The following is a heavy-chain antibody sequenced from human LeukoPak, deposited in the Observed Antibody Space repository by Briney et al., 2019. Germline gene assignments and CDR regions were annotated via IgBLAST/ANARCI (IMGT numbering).Heavy chain of an antibody. D-gene: IGHD3-3*01. CDR2: IIPIFGTA. V-gene: IGHV1-69*05. CDR1: GGTFSSYA. J-gene: IGHJ4*02. Sequence: SVKVSCKASGGTFSSYAISWVRQAPGQGLEWMGAIIPIFGTANYAQKFQGRVTITTDESTSTAYMELSSLRSEDTAVYYCARGGHITIFGVVTRGEFDYWGQGTLVTVSS. CDR3: ARGGHITIFGVVTRGEFDY.